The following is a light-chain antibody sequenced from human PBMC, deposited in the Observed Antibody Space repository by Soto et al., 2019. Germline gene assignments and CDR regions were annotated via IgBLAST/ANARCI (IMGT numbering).Light chain of an antibody. J-gene: IGKJ1*01. Sequence: EVLWPHSNTTLSLSPGERATLSCVASQSVSSYLAWYQQKPGQAPRLLIYDASIRAAGVPARFSGSGSGTEFTLTISSLQPDDFATYYCQHYNSYSEAFGQGTKV. V-gene: IGKV3-11*01. CDR1: QSVSSY. CDR2: DAS. CDR3: QHYNSYSEA.